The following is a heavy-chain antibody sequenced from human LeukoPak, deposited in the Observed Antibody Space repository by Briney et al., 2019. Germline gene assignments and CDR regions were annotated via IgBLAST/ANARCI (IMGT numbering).Heavy chain of an antibody. J-gene: IGHJ3*02. CDR1: GFTFSSYA. CDR2: ISYDGSNK. Sequence: GGSLRLSCAASGFTFSSYAMHWVRQAPGKGLKWVAVISYDGSNKYYADSVKGRFTISRDNSKNTLYLQMNSLRAEDTAVYYCASTEAYYDNDDAFDIWGQGTMVTVSS. V-gene: IGHV3-30-3*01. CDR3: ASTEAYYDNDDAFDI. D-gene: IGHD3-22*01.